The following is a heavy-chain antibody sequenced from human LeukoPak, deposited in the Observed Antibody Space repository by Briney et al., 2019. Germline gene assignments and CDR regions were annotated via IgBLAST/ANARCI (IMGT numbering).Heavy chain of an antibody. CDR2: ISYDGSNK. J-gene: IGHJ3*02. Sequence: PGGSLRLSCAASGFTFSSHAMHWVRQAPGKGLEWVTLISYDGSNKYYADSVKGRFTISRDNAKNSLYLQMNSLRAEDTAVYYCARESRLGSSGWYDAFDIWGQGTMVTVSS. V-gene: IGHV3-30-3*01. D-gene: IGHD6-19*01. CDR1: GFTFSSHA. CDR3: ARESRLGSSGWYDAFDI.